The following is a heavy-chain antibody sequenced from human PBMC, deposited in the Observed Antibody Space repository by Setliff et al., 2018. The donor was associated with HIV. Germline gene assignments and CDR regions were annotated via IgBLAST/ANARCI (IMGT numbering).Heavy chain of an antibody. CDR1: GGSISSGSYY. V-gene: IGHV4-61*10. CDR3: ARAPDWVAFDI. D-gene: IGHD3-9*01. Sequence: SETLSLTCTVSGGSISSGSYYWSWIRQPAGKGLEWIGHIFYSGSTNYNPSLKSRVTISTDISKNQFSLKLTSVTAADTAVYYCARAPDWVAFDIWGQGTMVTVSS. J-gene: IGHJ3*02. CDR2: IFYSGST.